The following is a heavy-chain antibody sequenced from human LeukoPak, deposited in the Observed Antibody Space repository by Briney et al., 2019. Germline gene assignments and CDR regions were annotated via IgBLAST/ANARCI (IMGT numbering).Heavy chain of an antibody. J-gene: IGHJ4*02. V-gene: IGHV6-1*01. Sequence: SQTLSLTCAISGDSVSSNSAAWNWIRQSPSRVLEWLGRTYYRSKWYNDFAVSVKSRIAINPDTSKNQFSLQLTSVTPEDTAVYYCARVSSSWSPSLSVTHYFDSWGQGALVTVSS. CDR2: TYYRSKWYN. CDR3: ARVSSSWSPSLSVTHYFDS. CDR1: GDSVSSNSAA. D-gene: IGHD6-6*01.